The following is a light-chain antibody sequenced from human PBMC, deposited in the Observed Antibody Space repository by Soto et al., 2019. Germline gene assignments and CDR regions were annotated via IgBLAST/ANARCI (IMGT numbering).Light chain of an antibody. CDR1: QSISKY. Sequence: DIQMTQSPSSLSTSVGDKVTINCRASQSISKYLNWYQQKPGKAPKLLLSVASSLQSEVPTRFSGDGAETDFTLSISSLQPEDSATYYCQQSFTTPFTFGPGTKVDVK. CDR3: QQSFTTPFT. CDR2: VAS. V-gene: IGKV1-39*01. J-gene: IGKJ3*01.